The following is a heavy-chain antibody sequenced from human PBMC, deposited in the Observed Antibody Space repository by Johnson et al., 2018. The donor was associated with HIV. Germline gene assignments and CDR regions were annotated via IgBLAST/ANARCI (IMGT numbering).Heavy chain of an antibody. D-gene: IGHD1-7*01. CDR1: GFAFDDYA. CDR3: TTDANWNYGQGAFDV. Sequence: VQLVESGGVVVQPGGSLRLSCAVSGFAFDDYAMHWVRQATGKGLEWVSSISGSGGSKYYADSAKGRFTISRDNSKNTLYLQMKSLKTEDTAVYYCTTDANWNYGQGAFDVWGQGTTVTVSS. V-gene: IGHV3-23*04. J-gene: IGHJ3*01. CDR2: ISGSGGSK.